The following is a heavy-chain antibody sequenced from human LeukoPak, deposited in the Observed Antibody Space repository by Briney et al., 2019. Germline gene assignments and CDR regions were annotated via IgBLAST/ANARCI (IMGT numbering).Heavy chain of an antibody. D-gene: IGHD1-14*01. V-gene: IGHV3-30*02. CDR1: GFIFSSYG. CDR2: IRYDGSNK. J-gene: IGHJ3*02. CDR3: ARAKSDRTLFDACDI. Sequence: GGSLRLSCAASGFIFSSYGMHWVRQAPGKGLEWVAFIRYDGSNKYYADSVKGRFTISRDNSKNTLYLQMNSLRAEDTAVYYCARAKSDRTLFDACDIWGQGTMVTVSS.